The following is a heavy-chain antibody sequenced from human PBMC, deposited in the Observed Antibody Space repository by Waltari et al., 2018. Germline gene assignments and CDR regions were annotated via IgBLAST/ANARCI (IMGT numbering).Heavy chain of an antibody. CDR3: AKDAFGNTYLDF. V-gene: IGHV3-30*02. J-gene: IGHJ4*02. Sequence: QVNLVESGGGVVQPGGSLRLTCATSGFTFSNLGMHWARQAPGKGLEWVALIWFDGSDKFYADSVRGRFTISRDNSARTLYLDMDSLRLDDTAMYYCAKDAFGNTYLDFWGQGTLVTVSS. CDR1: GFTFSNLG. CDR2: IWFDGSDK. D-gene: IGHD2-2*02.